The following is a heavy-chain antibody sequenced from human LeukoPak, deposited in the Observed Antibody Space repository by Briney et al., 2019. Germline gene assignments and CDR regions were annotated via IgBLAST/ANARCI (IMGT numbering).Heavy chain of an antibody. CDR1: GFTFSSYW. J-gene: IGHJ4*02. CDR2: INSDGSST. D-gene: IGHD3-22*01. V-gene: IGHV3-74*01. CDR3: ASYHDSSGYLFDY. Sequence: GGSLRLSCAASGFTFSSYWMHWVRQAPGKGLVWVSRINSDGSSTSYADSVKGRFPISRDNAKNTLYLQMNSPRAEDTAVYYCASYHDSSGYLFDYWGQGTLVTVSS.